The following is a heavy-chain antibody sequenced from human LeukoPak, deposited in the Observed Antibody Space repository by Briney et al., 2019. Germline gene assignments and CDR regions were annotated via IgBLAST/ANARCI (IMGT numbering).Heavy chain of an antibody. V-gene: IGHV3-7*03. CDR3: AKDGGYSPPYYYYYYMDV. CDR1: GFTFSSYW. CDR2: IKQDGSEK. Sequence: GGSLRLSCAASGFTFSSYWMSWVRQAPGKGLEWVANIKQDGSEKYYVDSVKGRFTISRDNAKNSLYLQMNSLRTEDTALYYCAKDGGYSPPYYYYYYMDVWGKGTTVTISS. J-gene: IGHJ6*03. D-gene: IGHD3-22*01.